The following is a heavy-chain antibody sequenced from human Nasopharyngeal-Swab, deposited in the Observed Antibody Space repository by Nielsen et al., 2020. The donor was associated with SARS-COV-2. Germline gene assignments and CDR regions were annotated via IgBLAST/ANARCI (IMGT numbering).Heavy chain of an antibody. CDR1: GFTFSSYA. D-gene: IGHD3-16*01. V-gene: IGHV3-23*01. Sequence: GGSLRLSCAASGFTFSSYAMSWVRQAPGKGLEWVSVISGSGGSTYYADSVKGRFTISRDNSKNTLYLQMNSLRADDTAVYYCAKEATLGGVGDYYYMDVWGKGTTVTVSS. CDR3: AKEATLGGVGDYYYMDV. J-gene: IGHJ6*03. CDR2: ISGSGGST.